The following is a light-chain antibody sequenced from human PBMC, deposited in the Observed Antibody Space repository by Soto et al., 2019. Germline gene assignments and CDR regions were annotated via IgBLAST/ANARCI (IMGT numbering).Light chain of an antibody. V-gene: IGKV1-8*01. J-gene: IGKJ1*01. CDR1: QVISRY. Sequence: IQMTQSPSSLSESTGDRVTIRCRASQVISRYLAWTQKKPRKAPKLLIYAASTLQSEVPARFSGTGCVTDFTLTLRCLQAEYFVTYYCHQSRSYAQAFGEGNKVEIK. CDR2: AAS. CDR3: HQSRSYAQA.